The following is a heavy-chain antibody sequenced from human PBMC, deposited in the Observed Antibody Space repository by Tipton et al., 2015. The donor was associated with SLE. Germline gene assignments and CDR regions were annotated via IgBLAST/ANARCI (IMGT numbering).Heavy chain of an antibody. V-gene: IGHV3-48*03. J-gene: IGHJ4*02. Sequence: SLRLSCAASGFTFSSYEVNWVRQAPGKGLEWVSYISSSGSTIYYADSVKGRFTISRDNAKNSLYLQMNSPRAEDTAVYYCARGRIVVVPAAPKPYFDYWGQGTLVTVSS. CDR2: ISSSGSTI. D-gene: IGHD2-2*01. CDR1: GFTFSSYE. CDR3: ARGRIVVVPAAPKPYFDY.